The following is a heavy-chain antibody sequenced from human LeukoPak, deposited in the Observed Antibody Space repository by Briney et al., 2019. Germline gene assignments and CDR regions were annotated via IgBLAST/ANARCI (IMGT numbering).Heavy chain of an antibody. CDR2: IYYSGST. CDR3: ARGPRWLQDYFNY. D-gene: IGHD5-24*01. CDR1: GGSISSSTFY. V-gene: IGHV4-39*07. J-gene: IGHJ4*02. Sequence: SETLSLTCTVSGGSISSSTFYWGWNRQPPGKGLEWIGSIYYSGSTYYNPSLKSRVSISVDTSKNQFSLKLTSVTAADTAVYYCARGPRWLQDYFNYWGQGTLVTVSS.